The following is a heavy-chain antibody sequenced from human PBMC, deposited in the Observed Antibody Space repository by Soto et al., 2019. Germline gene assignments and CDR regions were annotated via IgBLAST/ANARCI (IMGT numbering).Heavy chain of an antibody. CDR1: GGSFSGYY. Sequence: QVQLQQWGAGLLKPSETLSLTCAVYGGSFSGYYWSWIRQPPGKGLEWIGEINHSGSTNYNPSLKSGVTISVDTSKNQFSLKLSAVTAADTAVYYCARGNRYSYGYRYWGQGTVVTVSS. CDR2: INHSGST. J-gene: IGHJ4*02. V-gene: IGHV4-34*01. CDR3: ARGNRYSYGYRY. D-gene: IGHD5-18*01.